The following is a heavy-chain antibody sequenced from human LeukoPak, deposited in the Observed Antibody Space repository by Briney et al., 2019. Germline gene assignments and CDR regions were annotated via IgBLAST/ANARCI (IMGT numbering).Heavy chain of an antibody. CDR2: ISYDGSNK. CDR3: AKEAHSCIVGATCYYSMDV. D-gene: IGHD1-26*01. Sequence: GGSLRLSCAASGFTFSSYGMHWVRQAPSKGLEWVAVISYDGSNKYYADSVKGRFTISRDNSKNTLYLQMNSLRAEDTAVYYCAKEAHSCIVGATCYYSMDVWGQGATVTVSS. J-gene: IGHJ6*02. V-gene: IGHV3-30*18. CDR1: GFTFSSYG.